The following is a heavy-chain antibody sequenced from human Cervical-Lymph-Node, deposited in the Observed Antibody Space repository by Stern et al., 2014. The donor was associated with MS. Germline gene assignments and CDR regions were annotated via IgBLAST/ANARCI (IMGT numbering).Heavy chain of an antibody. J-gene: IGHJ4*02. CDR3: AREEGRAAAGIRFDY. CDR1: GYTFTSYY. CDR2: INPSGGST. Sequence: QVQLVQSGAEVKKPGASVKVSCKASGYTFTSYYMHWVRQAPGQGLEWMGIINPSGGSTSYAQKFQGRVTMTRDTSTSTVYMELSSLRSEDTAVYYCAREEGRAAAGIRFDYWGQGTLVTVSS. V-gene: IGHV1-46*01. D-gene: IGHD6-13*01.